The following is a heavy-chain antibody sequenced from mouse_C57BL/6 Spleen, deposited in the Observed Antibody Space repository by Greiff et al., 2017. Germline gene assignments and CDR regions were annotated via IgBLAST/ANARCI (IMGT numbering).Heavy chain of an antibody. D-gene: IGHD1-1*01. CDR2: LDPSDSYT. Sequence: QVQLQQPGAELVMPGASVKLSCKASGYTFTSYWMHWVKQRPGQGLEWIGALDPSDSYTNYNQKFKGKSTLTVDKSSSSAYMQLRSLKSDDSAVYYCARYYGWYFDVWGTGTTVTVSS. CDR1: GYTFTSYW. CDR3: ARYYGWYFDV. V-gene: IGHV1-69*01. J-gene: IGHJ1*03.